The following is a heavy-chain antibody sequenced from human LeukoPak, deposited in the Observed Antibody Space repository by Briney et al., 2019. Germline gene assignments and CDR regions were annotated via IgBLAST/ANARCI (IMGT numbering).Heavy chain of an antibody. V-gene: IGHV1-2*02. D-gene: IGHD1-1*01. CDR3: ARGPLDTRFDY. CDR1: GYTFTDYY. Sequence: ASVKVSCKASGYTFTDYYLHWVRQAPGQGLEWMGWINPNSGGTSYALKFQGRVTMTSDTSISTAYMELSRLRSDDTAVYYCARGPLDTRFDYWGQGTLVAVSS. J-gene: IGHJ4*02. CDR2: INPNSGGT.